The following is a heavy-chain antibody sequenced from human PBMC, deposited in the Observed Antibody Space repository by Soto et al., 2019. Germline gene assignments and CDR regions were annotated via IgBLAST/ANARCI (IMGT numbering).Heavy chain of an antibody. D-gene: IGHD5-12*01. CDR3: VATTMAYYYGMDV. Sequence: QVQLQQWGAGLLKPSETLSLTCAVYGGSFSDYFWSWIRQPPGKGLEWIGEINHLGNTNYNPSLKSRVTISLDPSKNHFYLTLTSVTAADTAVYYSVATTMAYYYGMDVWGQGTTVTVSS. CDR2: INHLGNT. V-gene: IGHV4-34*01. CDR1: GGSFSDYF. J-gene: IGHJ6*02.